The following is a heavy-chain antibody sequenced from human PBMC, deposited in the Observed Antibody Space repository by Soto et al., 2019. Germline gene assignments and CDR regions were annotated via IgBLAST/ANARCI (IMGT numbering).Heavy chain of an antibody. J-gene: IGHJ3*02. CDR1: NGSFSVYY. D-gene: IGHD3-22*01. Sequence: XTLSLPCAVYNGSFSVYYWTWIRQTPGKGLELIGEINHSGSTNYNPSLKSRVAISVDTYKNQFSLKLSSVTAADTAVYFCAGDSTRRGACDIWGQGTMGTVSS. CDR3: AGDSTRRGACDI. CDR2: INHSGST. V-gene: IGHV4-34*01.